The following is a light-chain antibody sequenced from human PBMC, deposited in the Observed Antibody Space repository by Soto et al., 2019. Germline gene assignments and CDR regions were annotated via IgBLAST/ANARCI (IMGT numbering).Light chain of an antibody. J-gene: IGLJ2*01. Sequence: QCALTQPASVYGSPGQSITISCTRTSSDVGSYNLVSWYQQHPGKAPKLMIYEANKRPSGVSDRFSGSKSGNTASLTISGLQAEDEAEYYCSSYAGYSTSVVFGGGTKLTV. V-gene: IGLV2-23*01. CDR3: SSYAGYSTSVV. CDR1: SSDVGSYNL. CDR2: EAN.